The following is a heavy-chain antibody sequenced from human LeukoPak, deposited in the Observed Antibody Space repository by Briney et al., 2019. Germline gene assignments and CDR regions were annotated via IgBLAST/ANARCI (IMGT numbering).Heavy chain of an antibody. Sequence: PGGSLRLSCAASGFTFSSYAMHWVRQAPGKGLEWVAVISYDGSNKYYADSVKGRFTTSRDNSKNTLYLQMNSLRAEDTAVYYCARDLPDYWGQGTLVTVSS. CDR2: ISYDGSNK. J-gene: IGHJ4*02. CDR3: ARDLPDY. V-gene: IGHV3-30*04. CDR1: GFTFSSYA.